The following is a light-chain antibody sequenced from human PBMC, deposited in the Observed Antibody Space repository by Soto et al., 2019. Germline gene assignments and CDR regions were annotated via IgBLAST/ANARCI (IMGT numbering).Light chain of an antibody. CDR2: EAA. V-gene: IGLV2-14*01. J-gene: IGLJ2*01. Sequence: QSALTQPASVSGSPGQSITISCTGTSDDIGANNYVSWYQHHPVKAPKILIYEAANRPSGISHRFSCSKSGNTASLTISGLQAEDEADYFCTSYTSASTLVFGGGTKLTVL. CDR1: SDDIGANNY. CDR3: TSYTSASTLV.